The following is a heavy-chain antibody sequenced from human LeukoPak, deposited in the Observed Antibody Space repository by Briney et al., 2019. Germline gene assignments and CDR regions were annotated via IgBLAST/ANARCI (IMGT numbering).Heavy chain of an antibody. CDR1: GYSHTSYW. Sequence: GESLKISCKASGYSHTSYWIGWGRQMPGKGLEGRGIIYPGDSTNRYSPSFQGQVTMSADKSISTAYLQWSSLKASDTAMYYCASSLRRSSGWSTSDFWGQGTLVTVSS. J-gene: IGHJ4*02. V-gene: IGHV5-51*01. D-gene: IGHD6-19*01. CDR2: IYPGDSTN. CDR3: ASSLRRSSGWSTSDF.